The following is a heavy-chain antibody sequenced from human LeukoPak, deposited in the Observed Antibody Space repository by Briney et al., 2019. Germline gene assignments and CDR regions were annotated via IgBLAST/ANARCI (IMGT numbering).Heavy chain of an antibody. CDR3: TPDDSSGYYGRGAFDI. CDR1: GFTFSNAW. J-gene: IGHJ3*02. Sequence: GGSLRLSCAASGFTFSNAWMSWVRQAPGKGLEWVGRIKSKTDGGTTDYAAPVKGRFTISRDDSKNTLYLQMNSLKTEDTAVYYCTPDDSSGYYGRGAFDIWGQGTMVTVSS. CDR2: IKSKTDGGTT. D-gene: IGHD3-22*01. V-gene: IGHV3-15*01.